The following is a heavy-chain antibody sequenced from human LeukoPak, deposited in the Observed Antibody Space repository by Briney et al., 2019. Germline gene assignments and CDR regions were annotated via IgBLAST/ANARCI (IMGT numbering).Heavy chain of an antibody. CDR3: ARLSDAPAYYYSSGYYHIRY. Sequence: ASVKVSCKASGYTFSAYDINWVRQGAGQGLEWIGWMNPDTGNTGCAQKFQGRDTMTRDTSKSTAYMELNSLRSEDTAVYYCARLSDAPAYYYSSGYYHIRYWGQGTLLTVSS. CDR1: GYTFSAYD. J-gene: IGHJ4*02. CDR2: MNPDTGNT. D-gene: IGHD3-22*01. V-gene: IGHV1-8*01.